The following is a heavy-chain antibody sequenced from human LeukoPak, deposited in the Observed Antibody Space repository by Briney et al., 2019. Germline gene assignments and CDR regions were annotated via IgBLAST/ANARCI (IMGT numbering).Heavy chain of an antibody. Sequence: PSETLSLTCTVSGGSISSSSYYWGWIRQPPGKGLEWIGSIYYSGSTYYNPSLKSRVTISVDTSKNQFSLKLSSVTAADTAVYYCARDPLATVTIDWFDPWGQGTLVTVSS. D-gene: IGHD4-17*01. CDR2: IYYSGST. J-gene: IGHJ5*02. CDR1: GGSISSSSYY. V-gene: IGHV4-39*07. CDR3: ARDPLATVTIDWFDP.